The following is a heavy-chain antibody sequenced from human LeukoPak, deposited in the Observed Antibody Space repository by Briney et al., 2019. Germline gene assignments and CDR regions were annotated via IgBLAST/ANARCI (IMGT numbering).Heavy chain of an antibody. CDR3: AKVFANQRLGYDSSGYRYYFDY. D-gene: IGHD3-22*01. CDR2: ISGSGGSI. J-gene: IGHJ4*02. CDR1: GFTFSSYA. V-gene: IGHV3-23*01. Sequence: GGSLRLSCAASGFTFSSYAMSWVRQAPGKGLEWVSAISGSGGSIYYADSVKGRFTISRDNSKNTLYLQMNSLRAEDTAVYYCAKVFANQRLGYDSSGYRYYFDYWGQGTLVTVSS.